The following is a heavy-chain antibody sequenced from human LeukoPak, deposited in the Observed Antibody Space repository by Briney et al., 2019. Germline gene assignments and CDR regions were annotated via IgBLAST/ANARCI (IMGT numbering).Heavy chain of an antibody. Sequence: SETLSLTCTVSGGSLSSYYLTWIRQPPGKGLEWIGYIFYTGKADYNPSLKSRGSISVDTSNNQFSLKLTSVTAADTAVYYCARGRYSPDYWGQGTLVAVPS. J-gene: IGHJ4*02. CDR2: IFYTGKA. CDR3: ARGRYSPDY. CDR1: GGSLSSYY. V-gene: IGHV4-59*01. D-gene: IGHD5-18*01.